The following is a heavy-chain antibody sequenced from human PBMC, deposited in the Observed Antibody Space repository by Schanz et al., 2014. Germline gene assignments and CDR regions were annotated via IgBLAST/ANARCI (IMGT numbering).Heavy chain of an antibody. V-gene: IGHV1-18*01. J-gene: IGHJ4*02. Sequence: VQLVQSGSELKKPGASVKVSCKASGYTFTSYAMNWVRQAPGQGLEWMGWINGYNGHTLYAQKFQGRVTMTTDTATSTSYMELRSLRSDDTAVYYCARGGYSSGWYDRDIAHFDYWGQGTLVTVSS. CDR1: GYTFTSYA. CDR2: INGYNGHT. CDR3: ARGGYSSGWYDRDIAHFDY. D-gene: IGHD6-19*01.